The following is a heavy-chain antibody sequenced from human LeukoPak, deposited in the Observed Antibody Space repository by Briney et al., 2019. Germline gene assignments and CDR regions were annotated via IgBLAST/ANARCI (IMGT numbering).Heavy chain of an antibody. CDR2: IIPILGIA. V-gene: IGHV1-69*04. CDR3: AGEIPYDSTGTNAFDI. D-gene: IGHD1-14*01. J-gene: IGHJ3*02. Sequence: RAASVKVSCKASGGTFSSYAISWVRQAPGQGLEWMGRIIPILGIANYAQKFQGRVTITADKSTSTAYMELSSLRSEDTAVYYCAGEIPYDSTGTNAFDIWGQGTMVTVSS. CDR1: GGTFSSYA.